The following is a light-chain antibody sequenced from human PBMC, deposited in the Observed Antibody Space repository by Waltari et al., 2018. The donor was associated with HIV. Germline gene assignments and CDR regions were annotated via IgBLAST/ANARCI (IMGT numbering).Light chain of an antibody. J-gene: IGKJ5*01. CDR3: QQSFSAAIT. V-gene: IGKV1-39*01. Sequence: DIQMTQSPSSLSASVGDTVTITCRASQNINNYLNWYQQRPGKPPNLLIYGASSLQPGVPSRFSARASGANFTLTNTRLQPEDFASYYCQQSFSAAITLGQGTRL. CDR2: GAS. CDR1: QNINNY.